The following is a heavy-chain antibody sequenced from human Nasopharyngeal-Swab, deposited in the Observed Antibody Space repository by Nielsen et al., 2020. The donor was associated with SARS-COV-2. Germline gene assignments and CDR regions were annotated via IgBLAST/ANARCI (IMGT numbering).Heavy chain of an antibody. CDR2: ISSTSSHT. CDR1: GFSFSDYY. J-gene: IGHJ4*02. CDR3: PSQRGGSGYDR. Sequence: GESLKISCAASGFSFSDYYMSWIRQAPGKGLEWVAYISSTSSHTNYADSVKGRFTISRDNAKNSLYLQMDSLRAEDTAVYYCPSQRGGSGYDRWGQGTLVTVSS. D-gene: IGHD5-12*01. V-gene: IGHV3-11*03.